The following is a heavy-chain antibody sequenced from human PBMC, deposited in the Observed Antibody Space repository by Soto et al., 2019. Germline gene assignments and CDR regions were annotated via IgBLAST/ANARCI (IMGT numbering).Heavy chain of an antibody. CDR1: GDTFTSYE. CDR3: ARLGYCSGGSCRRGNWFDP. D-gene: IGHD2-15*01. CDR2: MNPNSGNT. J-gene: IGHJ5*02. V-gene: IGHV1-8*01. Sequence: EASVKFSCKASGDTFTSYEINWVRQATGQGLEWMGWMNPNSGNTGYAQKFQGRVTMTRNTSISTGYMELSSLRSEDTAVYYCARLGYCSGGSCRRGNWFDPWGQGTLVTVSS.